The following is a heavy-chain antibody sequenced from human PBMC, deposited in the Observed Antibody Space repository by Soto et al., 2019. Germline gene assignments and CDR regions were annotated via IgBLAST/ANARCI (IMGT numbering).Heavy chain of an antibody. V-gene: IGHV4-59*08. Sequence: QVQLQESGPGLVKPSETLSLTCFVSGGSISGYYGSWVRQPPGKGLEWIGYIHYSGSTTYNSSLKGRVTMSVDTYKNQFSLKLSSVTAADTAVYYCARRRYADWAFDYWGQGTLVTVSS. CDR3: ARRRYADWAFDY. CDR1: GGSISGYY. CDR2: IHYSGST. J-gene: IGHJ4*02. D-gene: IGHD3-9*01.